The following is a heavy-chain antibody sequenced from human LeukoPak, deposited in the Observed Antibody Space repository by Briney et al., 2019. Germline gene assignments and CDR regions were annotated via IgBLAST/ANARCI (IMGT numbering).Heavy chain of an antibody. CDR2: MNPNSGNT. J-gene: IGHJ4*02. Sequence: ASVKVSCKASGYTFTSYDINWVRQATGQGLEWMGWMNPNSGNTGYAQKFQGRVTMTRNTSISTAYMELSSLRSEDTAVYYCARARRYCSSTSCSYYFDHWGQGTLVTVSS. CDR1: GYTFTSYD. V-gene: IGHV1-8*01. D-gene: IGHD2-2*01. CDR3: ARARRYCSSTSCSYYFDH.